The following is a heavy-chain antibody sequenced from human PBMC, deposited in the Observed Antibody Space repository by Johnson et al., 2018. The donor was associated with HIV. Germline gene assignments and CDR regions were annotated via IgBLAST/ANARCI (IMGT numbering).Heavy chain of an antibody. CDR2: ISGSGGST. D-gene: IGHD6-13*01. CDR3: ARGKGAAVGLDAFDI. Sequence: MMLVESGGGVVQPGGSLRLSCAASGFTFSSYAMSWVRQAPGKGLEWVSAISGSGGSTYYADSMKGRLTSSRDNSKNTLYLQMNSLRAEDTAVYYCARGKGAAVGLDAFDIWGQGTMVTVSS. V-gene: IGHV3-23*04. J-gene: IGHJ3*02. CDR1: GFTFSSYA.